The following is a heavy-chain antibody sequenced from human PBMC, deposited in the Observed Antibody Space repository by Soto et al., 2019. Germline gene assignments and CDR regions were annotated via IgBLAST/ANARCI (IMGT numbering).Heavy chain of an antibody. Sequence: GDSLTISCQVSGYNFANYWIGWVRQLPGKGLEWMGMIFPGDSDTKNSPSLQGQITMSVDKSDSSAYLQWRSLKASDTAMYYCAAGYTTGPDAFDIWGQGTMVTVSS. CDR2: IFPGDSDT. J-gene: IGHJ3*02. CDR1: GYNFANYW. CDR3: AAGYTTGPDAFDI. V-gene: IGHV5-51*01. D-gene: IGHD6-13*01.